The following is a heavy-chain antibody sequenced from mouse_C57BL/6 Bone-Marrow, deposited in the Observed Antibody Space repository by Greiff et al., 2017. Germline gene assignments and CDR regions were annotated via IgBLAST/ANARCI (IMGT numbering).Heavy chain of an antibody. V-gene: IGHV1S132*01. CDR3: ARSETGTGGMDY. CDR1: GYIFTSYW. D-gene: IGHD4-1*01. Sequence: VQLQQSGAELVRPGASVKLSCKTSGYIFTSYWIPWVKQRSGQGLEWIARIYPGTGSTNYNEKFKDKATLTADKSSSTAYMQLSSLKSEDSAVYFCARSETGTGGMDYWGQGTSVTVSS. J-gene: IGHJ4*01. CDR2: IYPGTGST.